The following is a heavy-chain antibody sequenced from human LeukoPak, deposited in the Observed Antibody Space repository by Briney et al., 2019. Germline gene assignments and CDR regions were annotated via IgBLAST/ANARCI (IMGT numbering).Heavy chain of an antibody. CDR1: GYTFTGYS. J-gene: IGHJ4*02. D-gene: IGHD1-26*01. CDR3: ARGGAWELLLNY. Sequence: ASVKVSCKASGYTFTGYSMHWVRQAPGQGLEWMGWINPSSGGTNYAQKFQDRVTMTRDTSINTAYMELRRLRSDDTAVYYCARGGAWELLLNYWGQGTLVTVSS. V-gene: IGHV1-2*02. CDR2: INPSSGGT.